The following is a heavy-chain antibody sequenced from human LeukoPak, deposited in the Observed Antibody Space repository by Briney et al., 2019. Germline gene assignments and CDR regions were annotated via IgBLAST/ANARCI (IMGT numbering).Heavy chain of an antibody. CDR3: ASQPRYDYVWGSYRPNYFDY. J-gene: IGHJ4*02. Sequence: PSETLSLTCTVSGGSISSYSYYWGWIRQPPGKGLEWIGSMYYSGSTYYNPSLKSRVTISVDTSKNQFSLKLSSVTAADTAVYYCASQPRYDYVWGSYRPNYFDYWGQGTLVTVSS. CDR2: MYYSGST. CDR1: GGSISSYSYY. V-gene: IGHV4-39*07. D-gene: IGHD3-16*02.